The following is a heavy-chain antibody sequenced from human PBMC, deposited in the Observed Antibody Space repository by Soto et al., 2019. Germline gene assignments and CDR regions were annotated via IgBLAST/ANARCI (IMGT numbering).Heavy chain of an antibody. CDR1: GYTFTSYY. J-gene: IGHJ6*02. CDR2: INPSGGST. V-gene: IGHV1-46*01. Sequence: EASVKVSCKASGYTFTSYYMHGVRQAPGQGLEWMGIINPSGGSTSYAQKFQGRVTMTRDTSTSTVYMELSSLRSEDTAVYYCAHQVTAIRGYYYYYGMDVWGQGTTVTVSS. CDR3: AHQVTAIRGYYYYYGMDV. D-gene: IGHD2-21*02.